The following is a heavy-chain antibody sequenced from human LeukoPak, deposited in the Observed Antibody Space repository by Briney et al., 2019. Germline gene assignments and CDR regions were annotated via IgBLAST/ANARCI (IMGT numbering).Heavy chain of an antibody. Sequence: SETLSLTCTVSGGSLSSYYWSWIRQPPGKGLEWIGYIYYSGSTNYNPSLTSRVTISVDTSKNQFSLKLSSVTAADTAVYYCARHVEMATAHFDYWGQGTLVTVSS. J-gene: IGHJ4*02. D-gene: IGHD5-24*01. CDR1: GGSLSSYY. V-gene: IGHV4-59*08. CDR2: IYYSGST. CDR3: ARHVEMATAHFDY.